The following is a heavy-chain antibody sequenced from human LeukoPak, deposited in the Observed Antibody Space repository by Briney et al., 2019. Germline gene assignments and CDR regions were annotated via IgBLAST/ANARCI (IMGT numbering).Heavy chain of an antibody. CDR1: GFTFSSYG. V-gene: IGHV3-30*02. J-gene: IGHJ4*02. D-gene: IGHD3-22*01. Sequence: GGSLRLSCAASGFTFSSYGMHWVRQAPGKGLDWVAFIRYDGHNKYYADSVKGRFTISRDNSKNTLYLQMNSLRAEDTAVYYCAKGQMIVVVITPDYWGQGTLVTVSS. CDR3: AKGQMIVVVITPDY. CDR2: IRYDGHNK.